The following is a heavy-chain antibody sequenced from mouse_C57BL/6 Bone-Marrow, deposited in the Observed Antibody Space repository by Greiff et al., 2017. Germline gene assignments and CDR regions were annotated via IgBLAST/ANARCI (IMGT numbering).Heavy chain of an antibody. CDR3: ARRDYGDY. CDR1: GYTFTSYW. V-gene: IGHV1-50*01. CDR2: IDPSDSYT. Sequence: QVQLQQPGAELVKPGASVKLSCKASGYTFTSYWMQWVKQRPGQGLEWIGEIDPSDSYTNYNQKFKGKATVTVDTSSSTAYMQLSSLTSEDSAVYYCARRDYGDYWGQGTTLTVSS. J-gene: IGHJ2*01. D-gene: IGHD1-2*01.